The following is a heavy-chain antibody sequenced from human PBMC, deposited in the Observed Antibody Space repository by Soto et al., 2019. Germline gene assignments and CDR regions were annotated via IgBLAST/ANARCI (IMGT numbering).Heavy chain of an antibody. Sequence: SETLSLTCTVSGGSISSGDYYWSWIRQPPGKGLEWIGYTYYSGDTYYNPSLKSRVTISVDTSKNHFSLRLSSVTAADTAVYYCARGGYSSGWYAAGFDYWGQGTLVTVSS. J-gene: IGHJ4*02. CDR1: GGSISSGDYY. D-gene: IGHD6-13*01. V-gene: IGHV4-30-4*01. CDR3: ARGGYSSGWYAAGFDY. CDR2: TYYSGDT.